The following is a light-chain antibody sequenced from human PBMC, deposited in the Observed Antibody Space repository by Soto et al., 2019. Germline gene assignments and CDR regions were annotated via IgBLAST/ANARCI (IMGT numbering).Light chain of an antibody. J-gene: IGLJ2*01. Sequence: QPVLTQSPSASASLGASVKLTCTLSSGHSSYAIAWHQQQPEKGPRYLMKLNSDGSHSKGDGIPDRFSGSSSGAERYLTISSLQSEDEADYYGQTWVTGIQVFGGGTKLTVL. CDR1: SGHSSYA. V-gene: IGLV4-69*01. CDR3: QTWVTGIQV. CDR2: LNSDGSH.